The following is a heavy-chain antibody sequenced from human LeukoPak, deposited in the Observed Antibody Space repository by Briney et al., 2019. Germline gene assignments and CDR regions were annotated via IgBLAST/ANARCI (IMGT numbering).Heavy chain of an antibody. V-gene: IGHV4-59*01. CDR3: ARAWQQLDWFDP. CDR2: IYYSGST. Sequence: SETLSLTCTVSGGSISSYYRSWIRQPPGKGLEWIGYIYYSGSTNYNPSLKSRVTISVDTSKNQFSLKLSSVTAADTAVYYCARAWQQLDWFDPWGQGTLVTVSS. D-gene: IGHD6-13*01. CDR1: GGSISSYY. J-gene: IGHJ5*02.